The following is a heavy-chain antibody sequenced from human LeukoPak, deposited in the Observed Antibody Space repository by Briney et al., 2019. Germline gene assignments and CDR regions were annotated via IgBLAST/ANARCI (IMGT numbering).Heavy chain of an antibody. D-gene: IGHD3-16*01. CDR1: GFTFSSYW. CDR3: ARGGGLDV. Sequence: GGSLRLSCTASGFTFSSYWMNWARQAPGKGLEWVASINHNGNVNYYVDSVKGRFTISRDNAKNSLYLQMSNLRAEDTAVYFCARGGGLDVWGQGATVTVSS. V-gene: IGHV3-7*03. CDR2: INHNGNVN. J-gene: IGHJ6*02.